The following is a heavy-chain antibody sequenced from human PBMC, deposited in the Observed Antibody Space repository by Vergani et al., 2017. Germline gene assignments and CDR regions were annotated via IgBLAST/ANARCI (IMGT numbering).Heavy chain of an antibody. CDR2: INSDGDST. V-gene: IGHV3-74*01. D-gene: IGHD1-7*01. CDR3: ARAGCELLGYFYYMDV. Sequence: VQLVESGGGCVQPGGSLRLSCTASGFTFSNYWMQWVRPAPGKGRMWVSRINSDGDSTSYADSVKGRVTISRDNDKNTLYLQMDSLRAEDTSVYYCARAGCELLGYFYYMDVWGKGTTVTVSS. J-gene: IGHJ6*03. CDR1: GFTFSNYW.